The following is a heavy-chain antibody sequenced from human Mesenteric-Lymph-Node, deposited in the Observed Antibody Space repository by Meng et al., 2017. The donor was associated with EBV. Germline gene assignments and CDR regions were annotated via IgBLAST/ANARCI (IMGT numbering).Heavy chain of an antibody. J-gene: IGHJ4*02. Sequence: HRVHSGSEFKKPWASVKFSCKASGYTFNTDAINWVRQAPGQGLEWMGWINTNTGYPTYARVFRGRFVFSLDTSVSTAYLQVSSLKAEDTAVYYCARGLPYGDYGVDSWGQGTLVTVS. D-gene: IGHD4-17*01. CDR1: GYTFNTDA. CDR3: ARGLPYGDYGVDS. V-gene: IGHV7-4-1*02. CDR2: INTNTGYP.